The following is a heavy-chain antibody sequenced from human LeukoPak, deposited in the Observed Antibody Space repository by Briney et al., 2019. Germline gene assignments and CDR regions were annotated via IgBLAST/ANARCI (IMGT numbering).Heavy chain of an antibody. CDR3: ARAHHRITIFGVVIPNWFDP. D-gene: IGHD3-3*01. CDR1: GGSIGSYY. J-gene: IGHJ5*02. CDR2: IYYSGST. V-gene: IGHV4-59*01. Sequence: PSETLSLTCTVSGGSIGSYYWSWIRQPPGKGLEWIGYIYYSGSTNYNPSLKSRVTISVDTSKNQFSLKLSSVTAADTAVYYCARAHHRITIFGVVIPNWFDPWGQGTLVTVSS.